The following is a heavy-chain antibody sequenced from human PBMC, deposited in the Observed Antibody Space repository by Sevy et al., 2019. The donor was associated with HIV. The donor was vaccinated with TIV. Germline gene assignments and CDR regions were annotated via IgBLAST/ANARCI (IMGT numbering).Heavy chain of an antibody. CDR1: GFSLSTSGVG. V-gene: IGHV2-5*02. D-gene: IGHD4-17*01. CDR2: IYWDDDK. Sequence: SGPTLVKPTQTLTLTCTFSGFSLSTSGVGVGWIRQPPGKALEWLALIYWDDDKRYSPSLKTRLTVTKDTSKNQVLLTMTNMDPVDTATYYCSHSPFYGDCYDYWGQGTLVTVSS. CDR3: SHSPFYGDCYDY. J-gene: IGHJ4*02.